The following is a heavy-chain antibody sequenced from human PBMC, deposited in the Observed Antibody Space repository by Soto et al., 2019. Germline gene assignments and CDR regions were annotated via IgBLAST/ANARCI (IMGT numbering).Heavy chain of an antibody. CDR1: GYTFTSYG. Sequence: ASVKVSCKASGYTFTSYGISWVRQAPGQGLEWMGWISAYNGNTNYAQKLQGRVTMTTDTSTSTAYMELRSLRSDDTAVYYCARDTPKVVPASLNLFDPWGQGTPGTVS. D-gene: IGHD2-2*01. CDR2: ISAYNGNT. J-gene: IGHJ5*02. CDR3: ARDTPKVVPASLNLFDP. V-gene: IGHV1-18*04.